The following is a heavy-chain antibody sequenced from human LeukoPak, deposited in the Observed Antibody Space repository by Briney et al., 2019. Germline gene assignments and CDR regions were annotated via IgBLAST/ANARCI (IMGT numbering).Heavy chain of an antibody. J-gene: IGHJ4*02. Sequence: PGGSLRLSCAASGFSFSNYWMQWVRQDPGEGVEWVANIRQDGNEIYYVDSVKGRFTISRDNAKNSLYLQMNSLRAEDTAVYYCARDRPFTFGGVIGYWGQGTLVTVSS. CDR3: ARDRPFTFGGVIGY. D-gene: IGHD3-16*01. CDR1: GFSFSNYW. V-gene: IGHV3-7*03. CDR2: IRQDGNEI.